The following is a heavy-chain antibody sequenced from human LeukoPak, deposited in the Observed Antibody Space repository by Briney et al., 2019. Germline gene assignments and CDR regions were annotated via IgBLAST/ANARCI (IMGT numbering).Heavy chain of an antibody. Sequence: GRSLRLSCAASGFTFSDYYMSWIRQAPGKGLEWVSYISSSGSTIYYAGSVKGRFTISRDNAKNSLYLQMNSLRAEDTAVYYCARAGDGYNYPDYLDYWGQGTLVTVSS. CDR3: ARAGDGYNYPDYLDY. CDR1: GFTFSDYY. CDR2: ISSSGSTI. V-gene: IGHV3-11*01. D-gene: IGHD5-24*01. J-gene: IGHJ4*02.